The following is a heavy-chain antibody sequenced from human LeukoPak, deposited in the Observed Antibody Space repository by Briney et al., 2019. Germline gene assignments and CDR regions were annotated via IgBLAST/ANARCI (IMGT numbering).Heavy chain of an antibody. V-gene: IGHV3-23*01. D-gene: IGHD3-10*01. Sequence: GGSLRLSCAASGFTFSSYAMSWVRQAPGKGLEWVSAIRGNGGSTYYADSVKGRFTISRDNSKNTLYLQLNSLRAEDTAVYYCAKGGVRGPKSWFAPWCQGTLETVSS. CDR3: AKGGVRGPKSWFAP. CDR2: IRGNGGST. J-gene: IGHJ5*02. CDR1: GFTFSSYA.